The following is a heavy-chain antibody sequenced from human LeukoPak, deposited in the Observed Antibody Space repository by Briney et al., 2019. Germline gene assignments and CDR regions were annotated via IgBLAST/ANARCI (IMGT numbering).Heavy chain of an antibody. Sequence: PGGSLRLSCAASGFTVSSNYMSWVRQAPGKGLEWVSVIYSGGSTYYADSVKGRFTISRDNSKNTLYLQMNSLRAEDTAVYYCARDGSDVAGNRDCWGQGTLVTVSS. CDR2: IYSGGST. D-gene: IGHD3-10*01. J-gene: IGHJ4*02. CDR1: GFTVSSNY. CDR3: ARDGSDVAGNRDC. V-gene: IGHV3-53*01.